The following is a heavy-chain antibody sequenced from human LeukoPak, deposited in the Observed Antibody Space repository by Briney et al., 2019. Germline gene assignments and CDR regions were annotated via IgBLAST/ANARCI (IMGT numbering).Heavy chain of an antibody. CDR2: FDPEDGES. V-gene: IGHV1-24*01. CDR1: GASLSETS. CDR3: ATADKWEPLDY. Sequence: ASVKVSCKVSGASLSETSIHWVRQAPGQWLGWMGGFDPEDGESIFAQRFQGRFSMTEDTSTDTAYMELRSLRPEDTAVYYCATADKWEPLDYWGQGTLVTVSS. J-gene: IGHJ4*02. D-gene: IGHD1-26*01.